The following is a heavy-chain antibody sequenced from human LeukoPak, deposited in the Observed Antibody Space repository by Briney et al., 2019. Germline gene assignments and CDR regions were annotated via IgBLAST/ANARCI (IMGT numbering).Heavy chain of an antibody. CDR2: IDHSGST. D-gene: IGHD6-19*01. Sequence: PSETLSLTCAVYDGSFSDYYWNWIRQPPGRGLEWIGEIDHSGSTNYNPSLKSRVTISVDTSRNQFSLKLSSVTAADTAVYYCARETAVAGQSFDYWGQGTLVTVSS. J-gene: IGHJ4*02. CDR1: DGSFSDYY. V-gene: IGHV4-34*01. CDR3: ARETAVAGQSFDY.